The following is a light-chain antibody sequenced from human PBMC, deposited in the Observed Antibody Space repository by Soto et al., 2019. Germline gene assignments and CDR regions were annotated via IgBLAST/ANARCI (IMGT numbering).Light chain of an antibody. V-gene: IGKV1-39*01. CDR1: QSISNH. J-gene: IGKJ1*01. CDR2: AAS. CDR3: QQSYSSPPT. Sequence: DIQMTQPPPSLSASVEDRVIITCRASQSISNHLNWYQQKPGKAPKLLIFAASSLQSAVPSRFSGSRSGPDFTLTISSLQPEDFATYYCQQSYSSPPTFGQGTKVEIK.